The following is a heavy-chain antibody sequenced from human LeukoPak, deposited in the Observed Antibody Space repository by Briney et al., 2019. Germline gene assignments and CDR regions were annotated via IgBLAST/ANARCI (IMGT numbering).Heavy chain of an antibody. D-gene: IGHD4-17*01. V-gene: IGHV3-23*01. CDR2: ISGSGGST. Sequence: GGSLRLSCAASGFTFSSYAMSWVRQAPGKGLEWVSAISGSGGSTYYADSVKGRFTISRDNSKNTLYLQMNSLRAEDTAVYYCAKEGSLGGDYGDYPVLDIWGRGTMVTVSS. CDR3: AKEGSLGGDYGDYPVLDI. CDR1: GFTFSSYA. J-gene: IGHJ3*02.